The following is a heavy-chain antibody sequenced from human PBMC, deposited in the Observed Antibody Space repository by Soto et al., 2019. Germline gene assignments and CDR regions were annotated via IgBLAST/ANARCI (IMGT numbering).Heavy chain of an antibody. J-gene: IGHJ6*02. D-gene: IGHD2-2*01. CDR1: GFSFGSYA. CDR2: ISGSGRGGST. V-gene: IGHV3-23*01. CDR3: AKDHVIPPITTPYYYYAMDV. Sequence: XECLRLSCAACGFSFGSYAMSWVRQTPGKGLEWISTISGSGRGGSTYYVDSVKGRFTISRDNSKNTLYLQMNSLRAEDTAVYYCAKDHVIPPITTPYYYYAMDVCGQRTTVTVSS.